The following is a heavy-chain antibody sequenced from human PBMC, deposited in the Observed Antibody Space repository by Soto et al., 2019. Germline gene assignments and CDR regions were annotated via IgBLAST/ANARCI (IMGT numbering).Heavy chain of an antibody. CDR1: GFAFDDYT. D-gene: IGHD3-22*01. CDR2: INWNSDTV. V-gene: IGHV3-9*01. J-gene: IGHJ3*02. Sequence: EVQLVESGGGLVQPGRSLRLSCAASGFAFDDYTMHWVRQVPGQGLEWVSGINWNSDTVGYADSVKGRFTISRDNARNSLYLQMDSLRAEDTALYYCAKTMAVEVMTDAFDIWGQGTMVTVSS. CDR3: AKTMAVEVMTDAFDI.